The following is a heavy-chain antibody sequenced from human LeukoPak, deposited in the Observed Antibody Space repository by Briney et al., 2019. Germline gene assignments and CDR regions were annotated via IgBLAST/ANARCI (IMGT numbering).Heavy chain of an antibody. CDR2: IYHTWTT. CDR3: ARASTYFDN. CDR1: GDFISSGGYY. Sequence: SETLSLTCTVSGDFISSGGYYWRWIRQHPGKGLEWIGYIYHTWTTYYNPSLKSRVSLSVDTSKNQFSLKLSSVTAAGTAVYYCARASTYFDNWGQGTLVAVSS. V-gene: IGHV4-31*03. J-gene: IGHJ4*02.